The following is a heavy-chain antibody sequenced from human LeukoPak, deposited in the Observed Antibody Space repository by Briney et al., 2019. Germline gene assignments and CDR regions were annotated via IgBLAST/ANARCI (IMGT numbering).Heavy chain of an antibody. J-gene: IGHJ4*02. CDR3: ARDVDYEDTAYYYFDY. CDR1: GFTFSSYW. D-gene: IGHD5-18*01. Sequence: PGGSLRLSCAASGFTFSSYWMSWVRQAPRKGLEWVANIKQDGSEKYYVDSVKGRFTISRDNAKNSLYLQMNSLRAEDTAVYYCARDVDYEDTAYYYFDYWGQGTLVTVSS. CDR2: IKQDGSEK. V-gene: IGHV3-7*01.